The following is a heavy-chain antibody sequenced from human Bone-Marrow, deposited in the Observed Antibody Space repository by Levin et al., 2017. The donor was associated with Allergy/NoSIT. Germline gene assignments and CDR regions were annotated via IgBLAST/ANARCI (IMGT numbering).Heavy chain of an antibody. CDR2: VSWNSGTI. CDR1: GFTFTDYA. J-gene: IGHJ6*02. V-gene: IGHV3-9*01. Sequence: SLKISCAASGFTFTDYAIHWIRQAPGRGLEWVSGVSWNSGTIGYADSVKGRFTISRDNAKNSLYLQMNSLRTEGTALYFCARHKDYGGNGYYYYGMDVWGQGTTVTVSS. CDR3: ARHKDYGGNGYYYYGMDV. D-gene: IGHD4-23*01.